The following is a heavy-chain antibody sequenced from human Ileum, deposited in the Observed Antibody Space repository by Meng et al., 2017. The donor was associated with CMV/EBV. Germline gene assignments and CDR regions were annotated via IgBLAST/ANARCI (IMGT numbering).Heavy chain of an antibody. Sequence: GESLKISCAASGLTFSRYSMSWVRQAPGKGLEWVSILCSETTGSNTYYGDSVKGRFTVSRDTSKNTLYLQMNNLRPDDTAIYYCAKIATSSLPDYWGQGTLVTVSS. CDR2: LCSETTGSNT. V-gene: IGHV3-23*03. J-gene: IGHJ4*02. CDR1: GLTFSRYS. CDR3: AKIATSSLPDY.